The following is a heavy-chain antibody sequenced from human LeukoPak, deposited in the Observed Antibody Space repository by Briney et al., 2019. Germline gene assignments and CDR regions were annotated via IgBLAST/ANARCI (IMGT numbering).Heavy chain of an antibody. CDR2: MSSSSSTI. J-gene: IGHJ4*02. V-gene: IGHV3-48*04. Sequence: PGGSLRLSCAASGFTFSSYSMNWVRQAPGKGLERVSYMSSSSSTIYYADSVKGRFTISRDNAKNSLYLQMNSLRAEDTAVYYCASTYINTHYCSGGSCYSTVDYWGQGTLVTISS. CDR3: ASTYINTHYCSGGSCYSTVDY. D-gene: IGHD2-15*01. CDR1: GFTFSSYS.